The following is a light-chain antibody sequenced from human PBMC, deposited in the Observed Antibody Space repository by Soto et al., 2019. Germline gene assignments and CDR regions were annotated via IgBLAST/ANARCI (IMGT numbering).Light chain of an antibody. CDR3: MLSYTGARPVV. V-gene: IGLV7-46*01. Sequence: QAVVTQEPSLTVSPGGTVTLTCGSSTGDVTSGHWPYWFQQKPGQAPRTLIFDTSNKHSWTPARFSGSLLGGKAALTLSGAQPEDEADYYCMLSYTGARPVVFGGGTKVTVI. J-gene: IGLJ2*01. CDR1: TGDVTSGHW. CDR2: DTS.